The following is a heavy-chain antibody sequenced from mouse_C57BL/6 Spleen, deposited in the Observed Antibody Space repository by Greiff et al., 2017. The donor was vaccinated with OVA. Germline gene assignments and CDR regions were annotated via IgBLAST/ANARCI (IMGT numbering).Heavy chain of an antibody. D-gene: IGHD1-1*01. Sequence: QVQLQQPGAELVKPGASVKLSCKASGYTFTSYWMHWVKQRPGQGLEWIGMIHPNSGSTNYNEKFKSKATLTVDKSSSTAYMQLSSLTSEDSAVYYCARLEDYGNFDYWGQGTTLTVSS. CDR1: GYTFTSYW. CDR2: IHPNSGST. CDR3: ARLEDYGNFDY. J-gene: IGHJ2*01. V-gene: IGHV1-64*01.